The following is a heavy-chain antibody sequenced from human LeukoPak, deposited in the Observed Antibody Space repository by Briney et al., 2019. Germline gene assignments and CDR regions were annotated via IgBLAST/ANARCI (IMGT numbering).Heavy chain of an antibody. V-gene: IGHV3-53*01. D-gene: IGHD6-19*01. Sequence: GGSLTLSCAASGVTITKNYMTWVRQAAGKGLEWVSVIFTDGSTHYADSVKGRFIISRDNSKNTVSLQMDGLTMDDSGVYYCARDFAQAGYFDYWGLGTLVIVSS. CDR2: IFTDGST. J-gene: IGHJ4*02. CDR1: GVTITKNY. CDR3: ARDFAQAGYFDY.